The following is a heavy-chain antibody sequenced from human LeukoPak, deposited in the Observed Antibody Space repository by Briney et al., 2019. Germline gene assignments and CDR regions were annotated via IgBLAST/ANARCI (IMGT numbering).Heavy chain of an antibody. J-gene: IGHJ4*02. V-gene: IGHV3-21*01. D-gene: IGHD5-24*01. CDR1: GFTFSSYS. CDR2: ISSSSSYI. CDR3: ARDLDLGVTRWLEPEFDY. Sequence: GGSLRLSCAASGFTFSSYSMNWVRQARGKGLEWVSSISSSSSYIYYADSVKGRFTISRDNAKNSLYLQMNSLRAEDTAVYYCARDLDLGVTRWLEPEFDYWGQGTLVTVSS.